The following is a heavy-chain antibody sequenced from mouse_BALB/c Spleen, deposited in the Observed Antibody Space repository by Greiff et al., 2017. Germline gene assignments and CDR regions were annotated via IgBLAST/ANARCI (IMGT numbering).Heavy chain of an antibody. CDR1: GFTFSSFG. CDR3: ARWLGLGFAY. J-gene: IGHJ3*01. CDR2: ISSGSSTI. V-gene: IGHV5-17*02. Sequence: EVKLMESGGGLVQPGGSRKLSCAASGFTFSSFGMHWVRQAPEKGLEWVAYISSGSSTIYYADTVKGRFTISRDNARNILYLQMSSLRSEDTAMYYCARWLGLGFAYWGQGTLVTVSA. D-gene: IGHD2-2*01.